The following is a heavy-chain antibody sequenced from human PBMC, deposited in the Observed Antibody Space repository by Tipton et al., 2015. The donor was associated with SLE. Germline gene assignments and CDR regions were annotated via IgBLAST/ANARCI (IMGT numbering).Heavy chain of an antibody. D-gene: IGHD5-24*01. Sequence: SLTCTVSGGSISSHYWTWIRQPPGKGLEWIGYIYYSGSTNYNPSLKSRVTISVDTSKNQFSLKLSSVTAADTAVYYCARKVNGQRWLQWGAFDIWGQGTMVTVSS. V-gene: IGHV4-59*11. CDR1: GGSISSHY. CDR3: ARKVNGQRWLQWGAFDI. J-gene: IGHJ3*02. CDR2: IYYSGST.